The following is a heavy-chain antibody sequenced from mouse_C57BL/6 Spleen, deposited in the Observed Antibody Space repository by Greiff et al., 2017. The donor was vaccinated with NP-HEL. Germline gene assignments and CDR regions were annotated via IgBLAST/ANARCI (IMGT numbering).Heavy chain of an antibody. CDR2: IDPETGGT. Sequence: VQLQESGAELVRPGASVTLSCKASGYTFTDYEMHWVKQTPVHGLEWIGAIDPETGGTAYNQKFKGKAILTADKSSSTAYMELRSLTSEDSAVYYCTGDYDYDDDYWGQGTTLTVSS. CDR3: TGDYDYDDDY. V-gene: IGHV1-15*01. CDR1: GYTFTDYE. D-gene: IGHD2-4*01. J-gene: IGHJ2*01.